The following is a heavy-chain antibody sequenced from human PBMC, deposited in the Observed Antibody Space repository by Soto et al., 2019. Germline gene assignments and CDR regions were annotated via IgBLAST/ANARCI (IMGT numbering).Heavy chain of an antibody. V-gene: IGHV1-69*02. D-gene: IGHD3-22*01. J-gene: IGHJ4*02. Sequence: QVQLVQSGAEVKKPGSSVKVSCKASGGTFSSYTISWVRQAPGQGLEWMGRIIPILGIANYAQKFQGRVTITADKSTSTAYMALSSLRSEDTAVYYCARTYYYDSSGYAPFDYWGQGTLVTVSS. CDR2: IIPILGIA. CDR3: ARTYYYDSSGYAPFDY. CDR1: GGTFSSYT.